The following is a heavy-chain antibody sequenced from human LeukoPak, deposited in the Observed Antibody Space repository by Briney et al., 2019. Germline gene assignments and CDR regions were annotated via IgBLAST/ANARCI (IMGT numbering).Heavy chain of an antibody. CDR3: ARGGYSYGWFDP. CDR1: GGSFSGYY. J-gene: IGHJ5*02. D-gene: IGHD5-18*01. V-gene: IGHV4-34*01. CDR2: IYHSGST. Sequence: PSETLSLTCAVYGGSFSGYYWSWIRQPPGKGLEWIGYIYHSGSTYYNPSLKSRVTISVDRSKNQFSLKLSSVTAADTAVYYCARGGYSYGWFDPWGQGTLVTVSS.